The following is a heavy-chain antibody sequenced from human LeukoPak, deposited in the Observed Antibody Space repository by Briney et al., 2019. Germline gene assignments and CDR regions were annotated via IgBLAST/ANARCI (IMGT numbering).Heavy chain of an antibody. V-gene: IGHV4-34*01. Sequence: PSETLSLTCAVYGGSFSGYYWSWIRQPPGKGLEWIGEINHSGSTNYNPSLKSRVTISVDTSKNQFSLKLSSVTAADTAVYYCARESKYYYGSGSYLDYWGQGTLVTVSS. CDR2: INHSGST. CDR1: GGSFSGYY. J-gene: IGHJ4*02. D-gene: IGHD3-10*01. CDR3: ARESKYYYGSGSYLDY.